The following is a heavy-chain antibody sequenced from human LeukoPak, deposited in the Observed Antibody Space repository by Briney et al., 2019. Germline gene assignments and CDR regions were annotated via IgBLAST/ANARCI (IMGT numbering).Heavy chain of an antibody. D-gene: IGHD4-17*01. CDR1: GGSISSGGYS. J-gene: IGHJ4*02. Sequence: SETLSLTCAVSGGSISSGGYSWSWIRQPPGKGLEWIGYIYHSGSTYYNPSLKSRVTISVDRSKNQFSLKLSSVTAADTAVYYCARSTYGVFDYWGQGTLVTVSS. CDR3: ARSTYGVFDY. CDR2: IYHSGST. V-gene: IGHV4-30-2*01.